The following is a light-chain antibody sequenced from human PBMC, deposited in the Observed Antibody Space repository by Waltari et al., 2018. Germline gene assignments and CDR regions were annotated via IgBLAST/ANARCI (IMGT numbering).Light chain of an antibody. CDR2: YGD. CDR1: RSNIGNNA. CDR3: SSYAGSNNLWV. J-gene: IGLJ3*02. Sequence: QSVLTPPPSVSAAPRQRVTIPCPGSRSNIGNNAVNWYQQVPGKAPKLLIDYGDLLPSGVSDRFSASKSGTSASLAISGLQSEDEADYYCSSYAGSNNLWVFGGGTKLTVL. V-gene: IGLV1-36*01.